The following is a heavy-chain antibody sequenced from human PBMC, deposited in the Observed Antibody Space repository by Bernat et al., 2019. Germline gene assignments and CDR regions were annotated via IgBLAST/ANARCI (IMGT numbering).Heavy chain of an antibody. CDR1: GFIFSNYW. V-gene: IGHV3-7*03. CDR3: AGESYSRGWYA. Sequence: EVQLVESGGGLVQPGGSLRLSYAASGFIFSNYWMSWVRQAPGKGLEWVAKINQDGSEKYYADSVKGRFTISRDNAKNSLYLQINSLRAEDTAVYYCAGESYSRGWYAWGQGTLVTVSS. J-gene: IGHJ5*02. CDR2: INQDGSEK. D-gene: IGHD6-19*01.